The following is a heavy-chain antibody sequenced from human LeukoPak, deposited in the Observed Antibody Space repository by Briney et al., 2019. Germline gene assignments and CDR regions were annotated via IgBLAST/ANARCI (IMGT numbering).Heavy chain of an antibody. CDR1: GYTFTSYG. J-gene: IGHJ4*02. CDR3: ALFGELTYGFDY. Sequence: ASVKVSCKASGYTFTSYGISWVRQAPGQGLEWMGWMNPNSGNTGCAQKFQGRVTITRNTSISTAYMELSSLRSEDTAVYYCALFGELTYGFDYWGQGTLVTVSS. V-gene: IGHV1-8*03. CDR2: MNPNSGNT. D-gene: IGHD3-10*02.